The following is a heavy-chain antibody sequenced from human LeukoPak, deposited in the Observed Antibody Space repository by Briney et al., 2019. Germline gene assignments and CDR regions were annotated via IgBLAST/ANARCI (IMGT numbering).Heavy chain of an antibody. D-gene: IGHD3-22*01. CDR2: IYYSGST. Sequence: SETLSLTCTVSGGSISSYYWSWIRQPPGKGLEWIGYIYYSGSTNYNPSLKSRVTISVDTSKNQFSLKLSSVTAADTAVYYCARLTPYYYDSSGYPDYWSQGTLVTVSS. J-gene: IGHJ4*02. V-gene: IGHV4-59*01. CDR3: ARLTPYYYDSSGYPDY. CDR1: GGSISSYY.